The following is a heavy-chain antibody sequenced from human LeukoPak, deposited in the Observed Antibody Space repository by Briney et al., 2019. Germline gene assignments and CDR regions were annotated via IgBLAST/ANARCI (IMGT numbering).Heavy chain of an antibody. D-gene: IGHD5-12*01. V-gene: IGHV3-23*01. CDR2: ISGSGYST. CDR3: AKEAGYSGYDYPDY. CDR1: GFTFSSYA. J-gene: IGHJ4*02. Sequence: GGSPRLSCAASGFTFSSYAMSWVRQAPGKGLEWVSAISGSGYSTHYADSVKGRFTISRDNSKNTLYLQMNSLRAEDTAVYYCAKEAGYSGYDYPDYWGQGTLVTVSS.